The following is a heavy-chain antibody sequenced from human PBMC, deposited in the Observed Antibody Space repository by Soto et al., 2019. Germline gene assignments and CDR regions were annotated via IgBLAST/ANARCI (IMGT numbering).Heavy chain of an antibody. CDR1: GYSISSGYY. D-gene: IGHD2-21*02. Sequence: SETLSLTCAVSGYSISSGYYWGWIRQPPGKGLEWIGSIYHSGSTYYNPSLKSRVTISVDTSKNQFSLKLSSVTAADTAVYYCARGRSYGGNSPFDYWGKGTMVTVSS. V-gene: IGHV4-38-2*01. J-gene: IGHJ4*02. CDR2: IYHSGST. CDR3: ARGRSYGGNSPFDY.